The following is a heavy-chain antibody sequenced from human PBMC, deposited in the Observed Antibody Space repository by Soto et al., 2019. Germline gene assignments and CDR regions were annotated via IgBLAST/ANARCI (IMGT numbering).Heavy chain of an antibody. D-gene: IGHD3-9*01. J-gene: IGHJ4*02. Sequence: GWSLTFSCRGSGMQTISTPLCLVRQPPGKGLEWVTTISGTASRTYYVDSVKGRFFISIDNSKNTVTLQMNNLTLDDTAVYYCAPSLRYLDNLGQGNSVT. CDR3: APSLRYLDN. CDR2: ISGTASRT. CDR1: GMQTISTP. V-gene: IGHV3-23*01.